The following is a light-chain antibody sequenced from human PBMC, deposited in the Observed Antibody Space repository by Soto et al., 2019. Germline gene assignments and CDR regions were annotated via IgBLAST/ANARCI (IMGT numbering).Light chain of an antibody. J-gene: IGKJ1*01. CDR3: QQYNNWPPWT. V-gene: IGKV3-15*01. Sequence: EIVMTQSPATLSVSPGERVTVSCRASQSVSSNLAWYQQKPGQAPRLLIYDASTRATGIPARFSGSGSGTEFTLTISSLQSEDFAVYYCQQYNNWPPWTFGQGTKVDIK. CDR2: DAS. CDR1: QSVSSN.